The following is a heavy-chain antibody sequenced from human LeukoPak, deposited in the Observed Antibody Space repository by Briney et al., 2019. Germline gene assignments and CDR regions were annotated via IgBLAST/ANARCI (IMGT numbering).Heavy chain of an antibody. J-gene: IGHJ6*02. Sequence: GGSLRLSCAASGFTFSSYGMHWVRQAPGKGLECVAVIWYDGSNKYYADSVKGRFTISRDNSKNTLYLQMNSLRAEDTAVYYCARAPYGSLYGMDVWGQGTTVTVSS. CDR3: ARAPYGSLYGMDV. CDR2: IWYDGSNK. CDR1: GFTFSSYG. D-gene: IGHD3-10*01. V-gene: IGHV3-33*01.